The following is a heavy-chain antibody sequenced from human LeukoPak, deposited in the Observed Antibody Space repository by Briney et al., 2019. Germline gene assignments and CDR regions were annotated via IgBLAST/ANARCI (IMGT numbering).Heavy chain of an antibody. CDR2: IRSKAYGGTT. D-gene: IGHD3-10*01. V-gene: IGHV3-49*04. CDR1: GFTFGDYA. J-gene: IGHJ5*02. Sequence: GGSLRLSSTASGFTFGDYAMSWVPQAPGKGLEWVGFIRSKAYGGTTEYAASVKGRFTISRDDSKSIAYLQMNSLKTEDTAVYYCTRDTMVRGVILNWFDPWGQGTLVTVSP. CDR3: TRDTMVRGVILNWFDP.